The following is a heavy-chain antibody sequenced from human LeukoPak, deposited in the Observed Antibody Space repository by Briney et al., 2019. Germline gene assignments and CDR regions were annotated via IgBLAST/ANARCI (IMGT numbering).Heavy chain of an antibody. CDR3: ARGWGSSPGMAAAAGE. J-gene: IGHJ4*02. CDR1: GGSISSSSYY. V-gene: IGHV4-39*01. D-gene: IGHD6-13*01. Sequence: KPSETLSLTCTVSGGSISSSSYYWGWIRQPPGKGLEWIGSVYYSGSTYYNPSLKSRVTISVDTSKNQFSLKVTSVTAADTAVYYCARGWGSSPGMAAAAGEWGQGTLVTVSS. CDR2: VYYSGST.